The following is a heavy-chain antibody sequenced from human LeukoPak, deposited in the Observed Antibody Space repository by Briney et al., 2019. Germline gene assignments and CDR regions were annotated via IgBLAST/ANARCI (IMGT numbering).Heavy chain of an antibody. D-gene: IGHD5-24*01. Sequence: SETLSLTCTVSGCSISSYYWSWIRQPPGKGLEWVGYIYYSGSTNYNPPHKNRVTISVDTSKIQLSLKLSSVTAADTTVYYCARGGDGYNLIDYWGQGTLVTVSS. CDR1: GCSISSYY. V-gene: IGHV4-59*01. J-gene: IGHJ4*02. CDR2: IYYSGST. CDR3: ARGGDGYNLIDY.